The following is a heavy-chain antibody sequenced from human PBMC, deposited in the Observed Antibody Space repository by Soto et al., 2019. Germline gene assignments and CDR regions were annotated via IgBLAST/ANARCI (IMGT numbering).Heavy chain of an antibody. CDR3: ARDGLTGYYIMSDY. D-gene: IGHD3-9*01. Sequence: SETLSLTCTVSGGSISSGGYYWSWIRQHPGKGLEWIGYIYYSGSTYYNPSLKSRVTISVDTSKNQFSLKLSSVTAADTAVYYCARDGLTGYYIMSDYWGQGTLVTVSS. CDR1: GGSISSGGYY. J-gene: IGHJ4*02. V-gene: IGHV4-31*03. CDR2: IYYSGST.